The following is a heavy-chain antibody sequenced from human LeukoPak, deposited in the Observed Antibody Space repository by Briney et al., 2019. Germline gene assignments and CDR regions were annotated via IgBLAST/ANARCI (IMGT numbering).Heavy chain of an antibody. CDR3: ARGTIGIQRAARYNEFDY. Sequence: GASVKVSCRASGYTFTSYGISWVRQAPGQGLEWMGWISAYNGNTNYAQKLQGRVTMTTDTSTSTAYMELRSLRSEDTAVYYCARGTIGIQRAARYNEFDYWGQGTLVTVSS. D-gene: IGHD3-16*02. CDR2: ISAYNGNT. J-gene: IGHJ4*02. V-gene: IGHV1-18*01. CDR1: GYTFTSYG.